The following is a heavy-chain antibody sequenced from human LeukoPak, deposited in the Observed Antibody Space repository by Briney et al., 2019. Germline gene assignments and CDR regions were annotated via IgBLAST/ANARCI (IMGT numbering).Heavy chain of an antibody. V-gene: IGHV4-59*01. J-gene: IGHJ2*01. CDR2: IYYSGST. CDR1: GVSISSYY. CDR3: ARVDYDSSGYYAWYFDL. Sequence: SETLSLTCTVSGVSISSYYWSWVRQPPGKGLEWLGYIYYSGSTNYNPSLKSRVTISVDTSKNQFSLELSSVTAADTAVYYCARVDYDSSGYYAWYFDLWGRGTLVTVSS. D-gene: IGHD3-22*01.